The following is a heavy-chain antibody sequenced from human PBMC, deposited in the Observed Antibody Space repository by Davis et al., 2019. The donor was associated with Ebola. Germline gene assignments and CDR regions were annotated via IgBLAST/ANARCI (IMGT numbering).Heavy chain of an antibody. D-gene: IGHD3-22*01. CDR2: IYHSGST. Sequence: GSLRLSCTVSGGSISSYYWSWIRQPPGKGLEWIGYIYHSGSTNYNPSLKSRVTISVDTSKNQFSLKLSSVTAADTAVYYCARPYHYYDSSGYYAYWGQGTLVTVSS. J-gene: IGHJ4*02. V-gene: IGHV4-59*12. CDR1: GGSISSYY. CDR3: ARPYHYYDSSGYYAY.